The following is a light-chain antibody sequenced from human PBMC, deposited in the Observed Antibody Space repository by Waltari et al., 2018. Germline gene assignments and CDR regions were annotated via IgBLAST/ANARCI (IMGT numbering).Light chain of an antibody. CDR2: RAS. V-gene: IGKV1-5*03. J-gene: IGKJ2*01. CDR3: QQSYRYPAT. Sequence: TITCRASQSTTTWLAWYQQKPGKAPNLLIYRASTLKSGVPSRFSASGSGTEFTLTISGLQPDDFATYYCQQSYRYPATFGQGTKLEI. CDR1: QSTTTW.